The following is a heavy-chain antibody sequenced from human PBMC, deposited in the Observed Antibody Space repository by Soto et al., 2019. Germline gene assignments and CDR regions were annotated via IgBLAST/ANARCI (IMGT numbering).Heavy chain of an antibody. CDR1: GFTFSSYA. CDR3: ARRAYYYGSSGYYSDY. J-gene: IGHJ4*02. CDR2: ISYDGSNK. V-gene: IGHV3-30-3*01. D-gene: IGHD3-22*01. Sequence: GGSLRLSCAASGFTFSSYAMHWVRQAPGKGLEWVAVISYDGSNKYYADSVKGRFTISRDNSKNTLYLQMNSLRAEDTAVYYCARRAYYYGSSGYYSDYWGQGTLVTVSS.